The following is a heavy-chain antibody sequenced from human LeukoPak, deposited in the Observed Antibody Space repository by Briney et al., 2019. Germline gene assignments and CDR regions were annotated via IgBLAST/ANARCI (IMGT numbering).Heavy chain of an antibody. CDR2: ISSSSSTI. J-gene: IGHJ3*02. CDR1: GFTFNNYA. V-gene: IGHV3-48*02. D-gene: IGHD5-24*01. CDR3: ASRRDGYSHDAFDI. Sequence: GGSLRVSCAASGFTFNNYAMTWVRQPPGKGLEWVSYISSSSSTIYYADSVKGRFTISRDNAKNSLYLQMNSLRDEDTAVYYCASRRDGYSHDAFDIRGQGTMVTVSS.